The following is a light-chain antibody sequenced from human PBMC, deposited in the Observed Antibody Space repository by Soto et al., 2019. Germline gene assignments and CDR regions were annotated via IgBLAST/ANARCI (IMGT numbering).Light chain of an antibody. J-gene: IGKJ4*02. V-gene: IGKV1-5*01. CDR2: DAS. CDR1: QTISGW. Sequence: DIQITQSPSNLSASVGATVTITCRASQTISGWLAWYQQRPGKAPNLLIFDASTLESGVPSRFSGSGSGTTFTLTISSLQSDDFATYYCLQYNGYYRTFGGGTKVDIK. CDR3: LQYNGYYRT.